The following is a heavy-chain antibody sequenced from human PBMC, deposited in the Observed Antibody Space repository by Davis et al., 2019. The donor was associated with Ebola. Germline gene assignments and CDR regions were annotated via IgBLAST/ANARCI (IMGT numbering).Heavy chain of an antibody. V-gene: IGHV3-23*01. CDR3: ALAGK. D-gene: IGHD3-3*02. CDR2: ISGSGGST. Sequence: GESLKISCAASGFTFSNYAMSWVRQAPGKGLEWVSAISGSGGSTYYADSVKGRFTISRDNAKNSLYLQMTSLRVEDTAVYYCALAGKWGQGTLVIVSS. CDR1: GFTFSNYA. J-gene: IGHJ4*02.